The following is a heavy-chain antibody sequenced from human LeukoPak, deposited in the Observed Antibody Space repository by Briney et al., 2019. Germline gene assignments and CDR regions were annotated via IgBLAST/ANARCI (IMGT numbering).Heavy chain of an antibody. CDR3: ARDFEEVESELLSPHFDY. D-gene: IGHD1-26*01. CDR1: GFTFSSYA. V-gene: IGHV3-30-3*01. J-gene: IGHJ4*02. Sequence: GGSLRLSCAASGFTFSSYAMHWVRQAPGKGLEWVAVISYDGSNKYYADSVKGRFTISRDNSKNTLYLQMNSLRAEDTAVYYCARDFEEVESELLSPHFDYWGQGTLVTVSS. CDR2: ISYDGSNK.